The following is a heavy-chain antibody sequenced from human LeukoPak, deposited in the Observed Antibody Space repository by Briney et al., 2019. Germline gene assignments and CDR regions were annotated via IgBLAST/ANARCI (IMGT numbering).Heavy chain of an antibody. D-gene: IGHD1-26*01. Sequence: GGSLRLSCAASGFTFSSYWMSWVRQAPGKGLEWVANIKQDGSEKYYVDSVKGRFTISRDNAKNSLYLQMNSLRAEDTAVYYCAREGGTVSPYYYYYYMDVWGKGTTVTVSS. CDR3: AREGGTVSPYYYYYYMDV. CDR2: IKQDGSEK. J-gene: IGHJ6*03. CDR1: GFTFSSYW. V-gene: IGHV3-7*01.